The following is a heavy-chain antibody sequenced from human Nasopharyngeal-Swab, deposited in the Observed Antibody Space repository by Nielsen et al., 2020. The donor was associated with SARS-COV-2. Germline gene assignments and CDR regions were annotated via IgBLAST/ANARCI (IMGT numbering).Heavy chain of an antibody. CDR3: ASDSPAMFAY. V-gene: IGHV3-21*06. J-gene: IGHJ4*02. Sequence: GESLKISCAASGFSFNMYTMNWVRQAPGKGLEWVSAISSTGDYIYYAPSLKGRFTISRDNAKNSVYLQMNSLRAEDKAVYYCASDSPAMFAYWGQGTLVTVSS. CDR1: GFSFNMYT. D-gene: IGHD3-10*02. CDR2: ISSTGDYI.